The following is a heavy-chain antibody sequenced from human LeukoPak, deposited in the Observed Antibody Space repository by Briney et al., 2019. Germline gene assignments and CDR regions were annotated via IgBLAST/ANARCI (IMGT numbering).Heavy chain of an antibody. V-gene: IGHV1-69*06. CDR3: SLRWIQLWLDIDY. D-gene: IGHD5-18*01. Sequence: GASVKVSCKASGGTFSSYAISWVRQAPGQGLEWMGGIIPIFGTANYAQKFQGRVTITADKSTSTAYMELSSLRSEDTAVYYCSLRWIQLWLDIDYWGQGTLVTVSS. CDR2: IIPIFGTA. J-gene: IGHJ4*02. CDR1: GGTFSSYA.